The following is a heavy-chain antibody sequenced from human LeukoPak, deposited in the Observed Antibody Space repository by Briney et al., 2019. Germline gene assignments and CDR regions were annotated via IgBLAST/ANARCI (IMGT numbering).Heavy chain of an antibody. D-gene: IGHD1-26*01. CDR2: IIPIFGTA. J-gene: IGHJ5*02. Sequence: GASVKVSCKASGGTFSSYAISLVRQAPGQGLEWMGRIIPIFGTANYAQKFQGRVTITTDESTSTAYMELSSLRSEDTAVYYCARPVGATENGFDHWAREPWSPSPQ. CDR3: ARPVGATENGFDH. V-gene: IGHV1-69*05. CDR1: GGTFSSYA.